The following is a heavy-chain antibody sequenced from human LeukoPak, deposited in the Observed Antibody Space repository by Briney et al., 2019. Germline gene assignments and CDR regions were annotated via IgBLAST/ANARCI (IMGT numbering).Heavy chain of an antibody. Sequence: SETLSLTCTVSGGSISSSSYYWGWIRQPPGKGLEWIGSIYYSGSTYYNPSLKSRVTISVDTSKNQFSLKLSSVTAADTAVYYCARGRVPILGVPAAPGWDYWGQGTLVAVSS. D-gene: IGHD2-2*01. CDR2: IYYSGST. CDR3: ARGRVPILGVPAAPGWDY. CDR1: GGSISSSSYY. J-gene: IGHJ4*02. V-gene: IGHV4-39*07.